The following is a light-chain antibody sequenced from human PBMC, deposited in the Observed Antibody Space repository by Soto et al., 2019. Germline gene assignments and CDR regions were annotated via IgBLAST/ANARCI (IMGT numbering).Light chain of an antibody. Sequence: QSVLPQPPSASGTPGQRVTISCSGSSSNIGSNYVYWYQQLPGTAPKLPSYRNNQRPSGVPDRFSGSKSGTSAALAISGLRSEDEADYYCAAWDESLSGNYVFGTGTKLTVL. J-gene: IGLJ1*01. CDR1: SSNIGSNY. CDR3: AAWDESLSGNYV. CDR2: RNN. V-gene: IGLV1-47*01.